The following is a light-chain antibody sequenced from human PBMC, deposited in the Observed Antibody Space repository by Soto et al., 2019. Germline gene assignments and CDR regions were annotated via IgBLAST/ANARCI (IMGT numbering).Light chain of an antibody. CDR3: QDYGSSPYT. CDR1: QSVSHNH. CDR2: VAS. J-gene: IGKJ2*01. V-gene: IGKV3-20*01. Sequence: EIVLTQSPGTLSLSPGERATLSCRASQSVSHNHLAWYQQTPGQAPRLLIYVASNRATAFPDRFSGSGSGTDFTLTISRLEPEDFAVYYCQDYGSSPYTFGQGTKLEIK.